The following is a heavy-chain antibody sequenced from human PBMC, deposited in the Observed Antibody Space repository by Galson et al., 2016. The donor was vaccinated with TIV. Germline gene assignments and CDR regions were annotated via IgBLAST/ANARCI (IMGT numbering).Heavy chain of an antibody. J-gene: IGHJ4*02. D-gene: IGHD5-12*01. CDR3: AREEASGHDPFRVTIGFEN. CDR1: GFTFRYYP. CDR2: ISYDGTIG. V-gene: IGHV3-30*04. Sequence: SLRLSCAASGFTFRYYPMHWVRQAPGKALEWVAIISYDGTIGTYADSVKGRFTISRDNSKNTLYLQMNSLRAEDTAVYYCAREEASGHDPFRVTIGFENWGQGTLVSVSS.